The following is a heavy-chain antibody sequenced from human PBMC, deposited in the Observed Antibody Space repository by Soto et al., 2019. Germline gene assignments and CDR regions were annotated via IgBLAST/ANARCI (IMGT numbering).Heavy chain of an antibody. V-gene: IGHV4-30-4*08. CDR3: ARGSHFLSDP. D-gene: IGHD3-3*02. J-gene: IGHJ5*02. CDR1: GGSMSSEGYY. CDR2: IYYSGLT. Sequence: KPSETLSLPCTVSGGSMSSEGYYWSWIRQHPGKGLEWIGYIYYSGLTDYNPSLKSRLTISVDKSKNEFYLKMRSVTAADTAGYYCARGSHFLSDPWGQGTLVTVSS.